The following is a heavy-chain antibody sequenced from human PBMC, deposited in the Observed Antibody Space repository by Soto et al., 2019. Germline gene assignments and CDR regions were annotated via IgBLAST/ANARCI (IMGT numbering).Heavy chain of an antibody. V-gene: IGHV3-30-3*01. J-gene: IGHJ4*02. Sequence: QVQLVESGGGVVQPGRSLRLSCAASGFIFSGYAMHWVRQAPGKGLEWVAVISYDGNTQYYADSVKGRFTVSRDNSNNLLNVQMNNWRDEDTAIYYCAKETNAYEINFWGQGTLVTVSS. CDR1: GFIFSGYA. CDR3: AKETNAYEINF. D-gene: IGHD3-9*01. CDR2: ISYDGNTQ.